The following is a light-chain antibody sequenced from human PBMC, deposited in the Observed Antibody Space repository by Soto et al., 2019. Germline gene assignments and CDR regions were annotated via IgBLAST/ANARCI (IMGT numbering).Light chain of an antibody. CDR3: QVYGPLPPIT. CDR1: QSVSNDF. J-gene: IGKJ5*01. V-gene: IGKV3-20*01. CDR2: GAS. Sequence: EILLTQSRGILSLXXXXXXALXXXAIQSVSNDFLAWYQQKPGQAPRLLIYGASTRATDVPDRFSGSGSGADFTLSISRLEPEDFAVFYCQVYGPLPPITFGQGTRLEIK.